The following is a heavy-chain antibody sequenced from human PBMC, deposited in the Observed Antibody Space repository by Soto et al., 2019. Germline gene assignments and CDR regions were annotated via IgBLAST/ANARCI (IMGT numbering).Heavy chain of an antibody. CDR3: ARDGLYCTYANCRGDAYDV. J-gene: IGHJ3*01. Sequence: EVQLVGSGGGLVQPGGSLRLYCVASGFTFRTYWMTWVRQAPGKGLEWVANIKQDGSEKYYVDSVRGRFAISRDNAKDSLYLQMNSLTVEDTAVYYCARDGLYCTYANCRGDAYDVWDQGTMVTVSS. CDR2: IKQDGSEK. V-gene: IGHV3-7*04. CDR1: GFTFRTYW. D-gene: IGHD2-8*01.